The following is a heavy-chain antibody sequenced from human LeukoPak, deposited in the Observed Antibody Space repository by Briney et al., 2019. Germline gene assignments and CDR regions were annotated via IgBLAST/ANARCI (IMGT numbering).Heavy chain of an antibody. CDR1: GDSISDYY. J-gene: IGHJ5*02. D-gene: IGHD4-23*01. V-gene: IGHV4-59*01. CDR2: IYYSGTT. Sequence: SETLSLTCTVSGDSISDYYWTWIRQPPGKGLEWIGYIYYSGTTNYNPSPKSRVDISLDTSKNQFSLKLRSVTAADTAVYYCAREPLGRGKWFDPWGQGTLVTVSS. CDR3: AREPLGRGKWFDP.